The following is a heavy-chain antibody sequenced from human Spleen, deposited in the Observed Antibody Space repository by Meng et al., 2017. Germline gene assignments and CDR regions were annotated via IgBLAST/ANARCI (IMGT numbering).Heavy chain of an antibody. J-gene: IGHJ4*02. V-gene: IGHV4-38-2*02. CDR2: LYQSGST. CDR3: ARDRLDEGFDY. Sequence: SQTLSLTCAVSGYSITGSYNWGWIRQSPGKGLEWIGSLYQSGSTYYNPSLKSRVTMSADTSKNQFSLKLTSVTAADTAVYYCARDRLDEGFDYWGQGTLVTVSS. CDR1: GYSITGSYN. D-gene: IGHD3/OR15-3a*01.